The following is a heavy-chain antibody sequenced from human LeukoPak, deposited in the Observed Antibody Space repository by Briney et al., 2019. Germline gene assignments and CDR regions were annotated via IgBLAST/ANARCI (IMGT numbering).Heavy chain of an antibody. CDR1: GFTFSSYS. CDR3: ARGTIFGVVLYYFDY. Sequence: GGSLRLSCAASGFTFSSYSMNWVRQAPGKGLEWVSYISSSSSTIYYADSVKGRFTIPRDNAKNSLYLQMNSLRAEDTAVYYCARGTIFGVVLYYFDYWGQGTLVTVSS. V-gene: IGHV3-48*01. J-gene: IGHJ4*02. CDR2: ISSSSSTI. D-gene: IGHD3-3*01.